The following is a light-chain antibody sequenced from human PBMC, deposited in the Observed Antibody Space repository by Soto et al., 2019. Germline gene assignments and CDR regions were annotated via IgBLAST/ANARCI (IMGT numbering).Light chain of an antibody. Sequence: SAPVQPAPGCGSPWPPNHNSCTGTSSDVGSYNLVSWYQQHPGKAPKLMIYEVSKRPSGVSNRFSGSKSGNTASLTISGLQAEDEADYYCCSYAGSSSNYVFGTGTK. CDR3: CSYAGSSSNYV. CDR2: EVS. CDR1: SSDVGSYNL. V-gene: IGLV2-23*02. J-gene: IGLJ1*01.